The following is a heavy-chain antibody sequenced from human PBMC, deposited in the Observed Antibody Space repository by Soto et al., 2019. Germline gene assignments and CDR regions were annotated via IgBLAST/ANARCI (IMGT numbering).Heavy chain of an antibody. CDR3: ARGVAVAADFDY. J-gene: IGHJ4*02. CDR2: INAGNGNT. Sequence: QVQLVQSGAEEKKPGASVKVSCKASGYTFTGYAMHWVRQAPGQRREWMGWINAGNGNTKYSQKFQGKVTITRDTSASTAYMELSSLGSEDTAVYYCARGVAVAADFDYWGQGTLVTVSS. V-gene: IGHV1-3*05. CDR1: GYTFTGYA. D-gene: IGHD6-19*01.